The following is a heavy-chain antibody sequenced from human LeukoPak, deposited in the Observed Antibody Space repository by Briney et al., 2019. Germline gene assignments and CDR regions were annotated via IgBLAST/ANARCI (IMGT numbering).Heavy chain of an antibody. CDR1: GFTLGDYA. J-gene: IGHJ6*04. Sequence: GGSLRLSCTASGFTLGDYAMSWVRQAPGKGLEGVGFIRSKAYGGATEYAASVKGRFTISRDDSKSIAYLQMNSLKTEDTAVYYCTSSDTGGDCENDYYYYGMDVWGKGTTVTVSS. CDR3: TSSDTGGDCENDYYYYGMDV. V-gene: IGHV3-49*04. CDR2: IRSKAYGGAT. D-gene: IGHD2-21*02.